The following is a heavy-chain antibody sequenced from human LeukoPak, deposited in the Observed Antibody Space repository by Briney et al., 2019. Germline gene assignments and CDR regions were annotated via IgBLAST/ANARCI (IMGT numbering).Heavy chain of an antibody. J-gene: IGHJ4*02. V-gene: IGHV1-8*03. Sequence: ASLKVSSKASGYTFTIDDINGGRQATEQGLEWMGWMTPNSGNTGYAQKFQGRVTITRNSSISTAYMELSSLRPEDTAVYYCARAESGSPRVDYWGQGTLVTVSS. D-gene: IGHD1-26*01. CDR2: MTPNSGNT. CDR1: GYTFTIDD. CDR3: ARAESGSPRVDY.